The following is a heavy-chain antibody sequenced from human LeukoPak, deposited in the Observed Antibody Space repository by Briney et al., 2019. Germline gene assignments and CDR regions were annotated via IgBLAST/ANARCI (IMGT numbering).Heavy chain of an antibody. CDR2: ISSSSSYI. J-gene: IGHJ4*02. V-gene: IGHV3-21*01. CDR1: GFTFSSYS. CDR3: AAWGYCSGGSCYRFSFRDYFDY. D-gene: IGHD2-15*01. Sequence: GGSLRLSCAASGFTFSSYSMNWVRQAPGKGLEWVSSISSSSSYIYYADSVKGRFTISRDNAKNSLYLQMNSLRAEDTAVYYCAAWGYCSGGSCYRFSFRDYFDYWGQGTLVTVSS.